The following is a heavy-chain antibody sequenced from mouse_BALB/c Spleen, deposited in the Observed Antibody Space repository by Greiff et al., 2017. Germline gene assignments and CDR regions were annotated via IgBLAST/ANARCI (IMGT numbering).Heavy chain of an antibody. CDR2: IRNKANGYTT. CDR1: GFTFTDYY. J-gene: IGHJ3*01. Sequence: EVQLVESGGGLVQPGGSLRLSCATSGFTFTDYYMSWVRQPPGKALEWLGFIRNKANGYTTEYSASVKGRFTISRDNSQSILYLQMNTLRAEDSATYYCARSSYGSSSWFAYWGQGTLVTVSA. V-gene: IGHV7-3*02. CDR3: ARSSYGSSSWFAY. D-gene: IGHD1-1*01.